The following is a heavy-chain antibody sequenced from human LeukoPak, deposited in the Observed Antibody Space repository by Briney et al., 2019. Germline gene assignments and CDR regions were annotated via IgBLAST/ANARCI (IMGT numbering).Heavy chain of an antibody. CDR2: IKTDGSEK. D-gene: IGHD3-22*01. V-gene: IGHV3-7*01. Sequence: GGSLRLSCEGSGFTFSNYWMGWVRQAPGKGLQWVANIKTDGSEKYYVDSVKGRFTISRDNAKNSLYLQMSSLRAEDTAVYYCATYSSLNRREFQYWGQGTLLTVSS. J-gene: IGHJ1*01. CDR3: ATYSSLNRREFQY. CDR1: GFTFSNYW.